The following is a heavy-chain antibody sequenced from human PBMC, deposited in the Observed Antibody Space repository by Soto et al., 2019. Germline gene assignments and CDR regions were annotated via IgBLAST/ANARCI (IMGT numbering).Heavy chain of an antibody. J-gene: IGHJ6*02. Sequence: QEQQVESGGGLVRPGGSLRLSCAASGFTFSAYYMTWMRQAPGKGLEWVSYITSSSDYTNYAGSVKGRFTISRDNAKNSLYLQMNSLRVEDTAVYYCVREYYYGMDVWGQGTTVTVSS. V-gene: IGHV3-11*05. CDR3: VREYYYGMDV. CDR2: ITSSSDYT. CDR1: GFTFSAYY.